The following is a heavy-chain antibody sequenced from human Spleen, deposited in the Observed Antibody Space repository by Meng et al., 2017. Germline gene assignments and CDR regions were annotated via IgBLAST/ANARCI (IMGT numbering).Heavy chain of an antibody. D-gene: IGHD1-26*01. CDR3: ARGGIVGTTTGIDF. Sequence: LRRWCAALLQHYGTVVPIGPVYGGSLVGYYWSWSSQPPGKGLEWIGEINHSGRTNYNPSLKSRVTISVEPSKNQFSLKLSSVTAADTAVYYCARGGIVGTTTGIDFWGQGTLVTVSS. J-gene: IGHJ4*02. CDR1: GGSLVGYY. V-gene: IGHV4-34*01. CDR2: INHSGRT.